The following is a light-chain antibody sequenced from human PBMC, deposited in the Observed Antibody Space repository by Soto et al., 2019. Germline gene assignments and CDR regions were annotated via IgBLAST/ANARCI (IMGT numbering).Light chain of an antibody. CDR2: GAT. CDR3: QQRSNRIT. Sequence: EIVLTQSPGTLSLSPGERATLPCRASQSVKSSYLAWYQHKPGQAPRLLIYGATSRATGIPDRFSGSGSGTDFTLTISRLEPEDFAVYYCQQRSNRITFGQGTRLEIK. CDR1: QSVKSSY. J-gene: IGKJ5*01. V-gene: IGKV3D-20*02.